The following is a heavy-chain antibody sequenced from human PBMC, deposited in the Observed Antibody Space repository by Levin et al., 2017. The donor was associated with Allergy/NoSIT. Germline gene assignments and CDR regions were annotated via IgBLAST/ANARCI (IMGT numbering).Heavy chain of an antibody. CDR1: GFTFSSYD. V-gene: IGHV3-13*04. J-gene: IGHJ4*02. D-gene: IGHD3-10*01. CDR3: ARGGSRSYTGYFDY. Sequence: QTGGSLRLSCAASGFTFSSYDMHWVRQATGKGLEWVSAIGTAGDTYYPGSVKGRFTISRENAKNSLYLQMNSLRAGDTAVYYCARGGSRSYTGYFDYWGQGTLVTVSS. CDR2: IGTAGDT.